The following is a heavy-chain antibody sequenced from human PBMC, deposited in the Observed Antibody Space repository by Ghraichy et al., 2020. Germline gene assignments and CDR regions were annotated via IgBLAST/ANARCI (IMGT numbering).Heavy chain of an antibody. D-gene: IGHD3-9*01. CDR2: INHSGST. CDR1: GGSFSGYY. Sequence: SETLSLTCAVYGGSFSGYYWSWIRQPPGKGLEWIGEINHSGSTNYNPSLKSRVTISVDTSKNQFSLKLSSVTAADTAVYYCARGRGLRYFDWLPPPFDYWGQGTLVTVSS. CDR3: ARGRGLRYFDWLPPPFDY. V-gene: IGHV4-34*01. J-gene: IGHJ4*02.